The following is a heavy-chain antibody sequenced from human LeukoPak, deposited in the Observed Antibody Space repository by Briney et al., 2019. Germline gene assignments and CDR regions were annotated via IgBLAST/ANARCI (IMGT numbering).Heavy chain of an antibody. CDR3: ARDGDYDYVWGSYWTHYPDY. CDR1: GYTFTGYY. J-gene: IGHJ4*02. D-gene: IGHD3-16*01. CDR2: INPNSGGT. Sequence: ASVKVSCKASGYTFTGYYMHWVRQAPGQGLEWMGWINPNSGGTNYAQKFQGRVTMTRDTSISTAYMELSRLRSDDTAVYYCARDGDYDYVWGSYWTHYPDYWGQGTLVTVSS. V-gene: IGHV1-2*02.